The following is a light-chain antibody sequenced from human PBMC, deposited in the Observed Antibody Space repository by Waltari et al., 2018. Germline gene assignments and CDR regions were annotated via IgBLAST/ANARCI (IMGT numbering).Light chain of an antibody. CDR1: SSKIGNNA. J-gene: IGLJ3*02. CDR3: AAWDDSLNGPV. V-gene: IGLV1-36*01. CDR2: YND. Sequence: QSVLTQPPSVSEAPRQRVTISCSGSSSKIGNNAVNLHQQLPGKAPKLLIYYNDLLPPGGSDPCAGSKPGTSASLAISGLQSEDEADYYCAAWDDSLNGPVFGGGTKLTVV.